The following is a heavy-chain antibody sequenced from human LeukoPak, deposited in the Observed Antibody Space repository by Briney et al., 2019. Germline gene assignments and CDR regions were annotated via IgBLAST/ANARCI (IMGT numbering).Heavy chain of an antibody. V-gene: IGHV1-18*01. CDR2: ISAYNGHT. D-gene: IGHD3-10*01. Sequence: ASVKVSCKASGYTFTNYGISWVRQAPGQGLEWMGWISAYNGHTKYAQKVQGRVTMTRDTSTSTAYMELSRLRSDDTAVYYCARAGKLMITMVRGALASKKGFDIWGQGTMVTVSS. J-gene: IGHJ3*02. CDR3: ARAGKLMITMVRGALASKKGFDI. CDR1: GYTFTNYG.